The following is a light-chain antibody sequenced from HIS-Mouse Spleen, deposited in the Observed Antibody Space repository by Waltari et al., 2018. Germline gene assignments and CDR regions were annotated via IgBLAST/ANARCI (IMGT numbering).Light chain of an antibody. CDR2: EGR. V-gene: IGLV2-23*01. Sequence: QSALTQPASVSGSPGQSITISCTGTSSDVGSYNLVSWYQQHPGKAPKLMIYEGRKRRSGGSNRFSGSNSGNTASLTISGLQAEDEADYYCCSYAGSSTLVFGGGTKLTVL. CDR3: CSYAGSSTLV. J-gene: IGLJ2*01. CDR1: SSDVGSYNL.